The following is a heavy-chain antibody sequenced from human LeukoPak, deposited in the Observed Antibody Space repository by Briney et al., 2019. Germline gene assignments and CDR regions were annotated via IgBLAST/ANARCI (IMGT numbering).Heavy chain of an antibody. CDR3: ALSPATRRWLNGYYFDY. Sequence: PSETLSLTCAVYGGSFSGYYWSWIRQPPGKGLEWIGEINHSGSTNYNPSLKSRVTISVDTSKNQFSLKLSSVTAADTAVYYCALSPATRRWLNGYYFDYWGQGTLVTVSS. D-gene: IGHD6-19*01. CDR2: INHSGST. V-gene: IGHV4-34*01. J-gene: IGHJ4*02. CDR1: GGSFSGYY.